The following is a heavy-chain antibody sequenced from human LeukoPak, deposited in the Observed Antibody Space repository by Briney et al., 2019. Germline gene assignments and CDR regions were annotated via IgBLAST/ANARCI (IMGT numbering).Heavy chain of an antibody. D-gene: IGHD2-2*02. J-gene: IGHJ3*02. CDR3: ARLLGYCSNTSCYTDYAFDI. V-gene: IGHV3-48*01. CDR2: ISSSRKTI. Sequence: GGSLRLSCAASGFVFSSYSMNWVRQAPGKGLEWVSYISSSRKTIYYGDFVKGRFTISRDNAKSSLYLQMNSLRTEDTAVYYCARLLGYCSNTSCYTDYAFDIWGQGTMVTVSS. CDR1: GFVFSSYS.